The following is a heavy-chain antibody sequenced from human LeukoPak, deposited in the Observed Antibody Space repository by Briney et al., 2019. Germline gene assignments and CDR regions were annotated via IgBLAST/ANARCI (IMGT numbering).Heavy chain of an antibody. CDR2: IYPGDSDT. Sequence: GESLKISCKGSGYSFTSYWIGWVRQMPGKGLEWMGIIYPGDSDTRYSPSFQGQVTISADKSISTAYLQWSSLKASDTAMYYCATTSSSHYDILTGYWVYWGQGTLVTVSS. CDR3: ATTSSSHYDILTGYWVY. D-gene: IGHD3-9*01. CDR1: GYSFTSYW. V-gene: IGHV5-51*01. J-gene: IGHJ4*02.